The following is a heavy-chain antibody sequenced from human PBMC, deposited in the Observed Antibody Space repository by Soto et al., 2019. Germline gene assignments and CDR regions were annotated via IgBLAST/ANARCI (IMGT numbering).Heavy chain of an antibody. V-gene: IGHV3-23*01. CDR2: ISGSGGST. J-gene: IGHJ6*03. CDR3: AKGVRYWGDIVVVVAANYYMDV. Sequence: GGSLRLFCAASGFTFSSYAMSWVRQAPGKGLEWVSAISGSGGSTYYADSVKGRFTISRDNSKNTLYLQMNSLRAEDTAVYYCAKGVRYWGDIVVVVAANYYMDVWGKGTTVTVSS. D-gene: IGHD2-15*01. CDR1: GFTFSSYA.